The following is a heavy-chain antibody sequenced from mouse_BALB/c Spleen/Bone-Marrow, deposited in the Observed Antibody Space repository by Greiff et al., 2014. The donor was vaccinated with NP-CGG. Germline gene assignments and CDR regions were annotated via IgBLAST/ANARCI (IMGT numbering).Heavy chain of an antibody. D-gene: IGHD2-2*01. Sequence: VKLVESAAELARPGASVKMSCKASGYTFTSYTMHWVKQRPGQGLEWIGYINPSSGYTEYNQKFKDKTTLTADKSSSTAYMQLSSLTSEDSAVYYCARDGYGAMDYWGQGTSVTVSS. CDR1: GYTFTSYT. CDR2: INPSSGYT. V-gene: IGHV1-4*02. CDR3: ARDGYGAMDY. J-gene: IGHJ4*01.